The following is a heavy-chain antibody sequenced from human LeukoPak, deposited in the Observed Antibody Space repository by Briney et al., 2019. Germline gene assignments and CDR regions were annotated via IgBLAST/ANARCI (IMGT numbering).Heavy chain of an antibody. CDR3: ARDPVGYCSSTSCYPNWFDP. CDR1: GYEFSSYG. J-gene: IGHJ5*02. CDR2: ISAYNGNT. Sequence: ASVNVSCKASGYEFSSYGISWVRQAPGQGLEWMGWISAYNGNTNYAQKLQGRVTMTTDTSTSTAYMELRSLRSDDTAVYYCARDPVGYCSSTSCYPNWFDPWGQGTLVTVSS. V-gene: IGHV1-18*01. D-gene: IGHD2-2*01.